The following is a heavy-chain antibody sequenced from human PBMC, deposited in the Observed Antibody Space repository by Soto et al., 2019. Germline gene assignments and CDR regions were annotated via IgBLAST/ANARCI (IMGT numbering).Heavy chain of an antibody. J-gene: IGHJ4*02. CDR3: AIYDFRKWVIDH. V-gene: IGHV3-74*01. D-gene: IGHD3-3*01. CDR2: INDDGSTT. Sequence: HLGGSLRLSCAASVFTFNNYWIHWVRQVPGKGLVWVSRINDDGSTTNYADSVKGRFTISRDNAKNTVYLQMNSLRAEDAAVYYCAIYDFRKWVIDHWGQGTLITVS. CDR1: VFTFNNYW.